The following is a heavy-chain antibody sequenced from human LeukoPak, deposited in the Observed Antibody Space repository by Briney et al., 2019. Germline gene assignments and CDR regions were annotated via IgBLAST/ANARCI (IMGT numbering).Heavy chain of an antibody. D-gene: IGHD3-10*01. J-gene: IGHJ6*03. CDR2: IYHSGRT. CDR1: GYSISSGYY. V-gene: IGHV4-38-2*02. Sequence: SETLSLTCTVSGYSISSGYYWGWIRQPPGKGLEWIGSIYHSGRTYYNPSLKSRVTISVDTSKNQFSLKLSSVTAADTAVYYCARNIRFGESIYYMDVWGKGTTVTVSS. CDR3: ARNIRFGESIYYMDV.